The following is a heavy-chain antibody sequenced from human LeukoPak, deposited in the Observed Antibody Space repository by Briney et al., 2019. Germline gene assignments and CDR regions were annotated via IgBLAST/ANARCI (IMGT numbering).Heavy chain of an antibody. D-gene: IGHD3-9*01. CDR3: ARLAYDILTGYSNWFDP. CDR2: IYYSVSI. V-gene: IGHV4-39*01. J-gene: IGHJ5*02. Sequence: SETLSLTCTVSVGSISSSSYYWGWIRQPPRKGLEWIGSIYYSVSIYYNPSLTSRVTISVDTSKNQFSLKLSSVTAADTAVYYCARLAYDILTGYSNWFDPWGQGTLVTVSS. CDR1: VGSISSSSYY.